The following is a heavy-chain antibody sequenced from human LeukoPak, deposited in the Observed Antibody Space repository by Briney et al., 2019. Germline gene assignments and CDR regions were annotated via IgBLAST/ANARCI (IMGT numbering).Heavy chain of an antibody. Sequence: GGSLRLSCAASGFTFDDYAMHWVRQAPGKGLEWVSGISWNSGSIGYADSVKGRFTISRHNSKNTLYLQMNSLRAEDTAVYYCARGRHCGGDCYPYYFDYWGQGTLVTVSS. CDR3: ARGRHCGGDCYPYYFDY. CDR1: GFTFDDYA. D-gene: IGHD2-21*02. V-gene: IGHV3-9*01. J-gene: IGHJ4*02. CDR2: ISWNSGSI.